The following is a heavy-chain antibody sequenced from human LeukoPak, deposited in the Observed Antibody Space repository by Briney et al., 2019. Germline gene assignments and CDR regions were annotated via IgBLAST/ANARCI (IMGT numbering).Heavy chain of an antibody. V-gene: IGHV4-34*01. Sequence: SETLSLTCTVSGGSISSYYWSWIRQPPGKGLEWIGEINHSGSTNYNPSLKSRVTISVDTSKNQFSLKLSSVTAADTAVYYCARDRQWLVRYFDYWGQGTLVTVSS. CDR1: GGSISSYY. D-gene: IGHD6-19*01. J-gene: IGHJ4*02. CDR3: ARDRQWLVRYFDY. CDR2: INHSGST.